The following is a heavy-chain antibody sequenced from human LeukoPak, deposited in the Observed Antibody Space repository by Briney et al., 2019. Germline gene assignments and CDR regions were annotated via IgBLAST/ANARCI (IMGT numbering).Heavy chain of an antibody. CDR2: INSDGSST. J-gene: IGHJ4*02. CDR1: GFTFSSYW. V-gene: IGHV3-74*01. CDR3: AHLLFSPYCGGDCYAATSDY. D-gene: IGHD2-21*02. Sequence: GRSLRLSCAASGFTFSSYWMHWVRQAPGKGLVWVSRINSDGSSTSYADSVKGRFTISRDNAKNTLYLQMNSLRAEDTAVYYCAHLLFSPYCGGDCYAATSDYWGQGTLVTVSS.